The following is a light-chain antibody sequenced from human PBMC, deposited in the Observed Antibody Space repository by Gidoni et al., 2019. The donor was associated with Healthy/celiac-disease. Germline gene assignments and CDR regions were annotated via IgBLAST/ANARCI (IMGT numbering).Light chain of an antibody. Sequence: DIVMTPSPDPLAVSLGERATINCKSSQSVLYSPNNKNYLAWYQQKPGQPPKLLIYWASTRESGVPDRFSGSGSGTDFTLTISSLQAEDVAVYYCQQYYSTPWTFXQXTKVEIK. CDR3: QQYYSTPWT. CDR2: WAS. CDR1: QSVLYSPNNKNY. V-gene: IGKV4-1*01. J-gene: IGKJ1*01.